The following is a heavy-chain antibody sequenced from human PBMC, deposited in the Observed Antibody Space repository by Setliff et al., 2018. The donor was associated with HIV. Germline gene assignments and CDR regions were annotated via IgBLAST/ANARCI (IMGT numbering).Heavy chain of an antibody. J-gene: IGHJ4*02. D-gene: IGHD3-22*01. CDR3: ATTRGYCDSSGYYPHY. CDR1: GGSISSYY. CDR2: TYYTGST. Sequence: SETLSLTCTVSGGSISSYYWSWIRQPPGKRLEWIGYTYYTGSTNYNPSLKSRVTISVDTSKNQFSLKLSSVTAADTAVYYCATTRGYCDSSGYYPHYWGQGTLVTVSS. V-gene: IGHV4-59*08.